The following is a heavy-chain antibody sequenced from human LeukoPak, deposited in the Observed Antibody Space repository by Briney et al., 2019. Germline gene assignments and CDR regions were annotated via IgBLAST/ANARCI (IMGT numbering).Heavy chain of an antibody. CDR1: GFTFSSYW. Sequence: GGSLRLSCAASGFTFSSYWMHWVRQAPGKGLVWVSHINSDGSSTSYADSVKGRFTISRDNAKNTLYLQMNSLRAEDTAVYYCARNPVECSGGSCYSGTVDYWGQGTLVTVSS. CDR2: INSDGSST. CDR3: ARNPVECSGGSCYSGTVDY. V-gene: IGHV3-74*01. D-gene: IGHD2-15*01. J-gene: IGHJ4*02.